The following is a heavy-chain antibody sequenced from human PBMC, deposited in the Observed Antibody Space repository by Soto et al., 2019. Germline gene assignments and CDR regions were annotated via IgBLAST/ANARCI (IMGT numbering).Heavy chain of an antibody. Sequence: GGSLRLSCAASGFTFSSYAMSWVRQAPGKGLEWVSAISGGGGSTNYADSVKGRFTISRDNSKNTLFLQMSSLRAGDTAVYYCAKPQSYYYVSSAYSHWGQGTLVTVSS. J-gene: IGHJ4*02. CDR1: GFTFSSYA. CDR3: AKPQSYYYVSSAYSH. CDR2: ISGGGGST. D-gene: IGHD3-22*01. V-gene: IGHV3-23*01.